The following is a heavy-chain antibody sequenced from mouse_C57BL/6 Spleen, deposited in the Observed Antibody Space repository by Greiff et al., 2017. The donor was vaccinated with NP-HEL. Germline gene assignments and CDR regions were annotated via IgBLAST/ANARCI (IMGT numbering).Heavy chain of an antibody. D-gene: IGHD2-1*01. V-gene: IGHV1-64*01. CDR3: AREDYGNYVGYAMDY. CDR1: GYTFTSYW. J-gene: IGHJ4*01. CDR2: IHPNSGST. Sequence: QVQLQQSGAELVKPGASVKLSCKASGYTFTSYWMHWVKQRPGQGLEWIGMIHPNSGSTNYNEKFKSKATLTVDKSSSTAYMQLSSLTSEDSAVYYCAREDYGNYVGYAMDYWGQGTSVTVSS.